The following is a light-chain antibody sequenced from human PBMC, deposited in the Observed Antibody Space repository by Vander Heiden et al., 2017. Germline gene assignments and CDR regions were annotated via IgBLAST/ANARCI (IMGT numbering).Light chain of an antibody. CDR1: QDISNY. J-gene: IGKJ2*01. CDR3: QQYDNLPFT. CDR2: DAS. V-gene: IGKV1-33*01. Sequence: DIQMTHSPSSLSASVGDRVIITCQASQDISNYLKWYQQKPGKAPKLLIYDASNLETGVPSRFSGSGSGTDFTFTISSLRPEDIATYYCQQYDNLPFTFGQGTKLEI.